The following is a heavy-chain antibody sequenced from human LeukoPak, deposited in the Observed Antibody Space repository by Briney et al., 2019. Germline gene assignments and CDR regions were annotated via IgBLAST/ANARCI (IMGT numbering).Heavy chain of an antibody. CDR3: AKRYYDILTGYFDY. CDR1: GFTFSSYA. CDR2: ISGSGGST. D-gene: IGHD3-9*01. Sequence: GGSLRLSCAASGFTFSSYAMSWVRQAPRKGLEWVSAISGSGGSTYYADSVKGRFTISRDNSKNTLYLQMNSLRAEDTAVYYCAKRYYDILTGYFDYWGQGTLVTVSS. J-gene: IGHJ4*02. V-gene: IGHV3-23*01.